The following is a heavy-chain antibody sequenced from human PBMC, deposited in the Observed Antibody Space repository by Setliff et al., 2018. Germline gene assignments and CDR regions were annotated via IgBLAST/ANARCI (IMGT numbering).Heavy chain of an antibody. Sequence: SETLSLTCTVSDDSFTSSRYYWGWIRQAPGSGLGWIGSISYSGTPYYNASVESRVTISIDTSRNQFSLELRSVTVADTATYYCVRPGGTTVVARHFDYWGSGILVTVSP. V-gene: IGHV4-39*01. CDR3: VRPGGTTVVARHFDY. D-gene: IGHD2-15*01. CDR1: DDSFTSSRYY. CDR2: ISYSGTP. J-gene: IGHJ4*01.